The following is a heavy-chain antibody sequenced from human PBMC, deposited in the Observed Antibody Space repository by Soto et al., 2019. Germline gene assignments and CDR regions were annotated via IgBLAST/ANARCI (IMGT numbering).Heavy chain of an antibody. Sequence: SGPTLVNPTQTLTLTCTFSGFSLSTSGVGVGWIRQPPGKALECLALIYWDDDKRYSPSLKSRLTITKDTSKNQVVLTMTNMDPVDTATYYCALETAYCSGGSCCSERQFFQLWGQGTLVIVSS. D-gene: IGHD2-15*01. CDR3: ALETAYCSGGSCCSERQFFQL. J-gene: IGHJ1*01. CDR2: IYWDDDK. CDR1: GFSLSTSGVG. V-gene: IGHV2-5*02.